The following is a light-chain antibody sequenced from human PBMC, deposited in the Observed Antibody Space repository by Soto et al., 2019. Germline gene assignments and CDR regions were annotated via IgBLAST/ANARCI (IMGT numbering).Light chain of an antibody. J-gene: IGKJ1*01. CDR1: QSVSSN. V-gene: IGKV3-15*01. CDR2: GAS. CDR3: QQYGSSPRT. Sequence: EIVMTQSAATLSVSPGERATLSCRASQSVSSNLAWYQQKPGQAPRLLLYGASTRATGIPARFSGSGSGTEFTLTISSLEPEDFAVYFCQQYGSSPRTFGQGTKVDIK.